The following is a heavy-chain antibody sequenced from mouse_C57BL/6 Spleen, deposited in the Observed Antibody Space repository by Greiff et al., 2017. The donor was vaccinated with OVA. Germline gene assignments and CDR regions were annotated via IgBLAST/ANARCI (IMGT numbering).Heavy chain of an antibody. CDR2: INPNNGGT. Sequence: VQLQQSGPELVKPGASVKISCKASGYTFTDYYMNWVKQSHGKSLEWIGDINPNNGGTSYNQKFKGKATLTVDKSSSTAYMELRSLTSEDSAVYYCARELRRGDYFDYWGQGTTLTVSS. CDR3: ARELRRGDYFDY. V-gene: IGHV1-26*01. J-gene: IGHJ2*01. CDR1: GYTFTDYY. D-gene: IGHD2-12*01.